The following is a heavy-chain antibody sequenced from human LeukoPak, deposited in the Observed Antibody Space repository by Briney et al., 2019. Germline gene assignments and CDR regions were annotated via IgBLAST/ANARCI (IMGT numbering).Heavy chain of an antibody. CDR2: VSSSGSTI. Sequence: AGRSLTLSCAASGFTFSSYEMNWVRQAPGKGLQWVSYVSSSGSTIYYADSVKGRFTISRDNAKNSLYLQMNSLRAEDTGIYYCARGAYRIAAAGTWYFDPWGRGTLVTVSS. J-gene: IGHJ2*01. CDR3: ARGAYRIAAAGTWYFDP. V-gene: IGHV3-48*03. CDR1: GFTFSSYE. D-gene: IGHD6-13*01.